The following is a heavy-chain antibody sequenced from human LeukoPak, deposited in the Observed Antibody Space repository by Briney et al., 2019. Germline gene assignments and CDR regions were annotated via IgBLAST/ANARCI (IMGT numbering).Heavy chain of an antibody. D-gene: IGHD3-10*01. Sequence: SETLSLTCTVSGGSISSYYWSWIRQPAGKGLEWIGNIYNSGNTYYNPSLKSRVTISVDTSKNQFSLKLSSITAADTAVYYCARRGGSGRSFDFWGQGTLVTVSS. CDR1: GGSISSYY. CDR3: ARRGGSGRSFDF. J-gene: IGHJ4*02. V-gene: IGHV4-59*04. CDR2: IYNSGNT.